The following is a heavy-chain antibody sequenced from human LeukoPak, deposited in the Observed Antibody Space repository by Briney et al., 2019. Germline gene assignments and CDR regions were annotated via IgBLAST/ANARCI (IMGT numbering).Heavy chain of an antibody. Sequence: ASVKVSCKASGYTFSNYAISWVRQAPGQGLEWMGWISAYKGNTNYAQKLQGRVTMTTETSTSTAYMELRSLRSDDTAVYYCARQPSSGYYSPHYYYGMDFWGQGPKVNVSS. CDR2: ISAYKGNT. CDR1: GYTFSNYA. V-gene: IGHV1-18*01. D-gene: IGHD3-22*01. J-gene: IGHJ6*02. CDR3: ARQPSSGYYSPHYYYGMDF.